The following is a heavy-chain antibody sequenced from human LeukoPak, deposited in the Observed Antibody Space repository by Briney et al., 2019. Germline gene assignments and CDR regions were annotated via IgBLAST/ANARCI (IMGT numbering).Heavy chain of an antibody. CDR3: ARVKGDAFDI. CDR1: GFSSSSYW. J-gene: IGHJ3*02. CDR2: IKQDGSEQ. Sequence: GGSLRLSCVASGFSSSSYWMTWVRPALGKGLEWVATIKQDGSEQYYVDSVRGRLTISRDNAKNSLYLRMNSLRAEDTGVYYCARVKGDAFDIWGQGTVVTVSS. V-gene: IGHV3-7*04.